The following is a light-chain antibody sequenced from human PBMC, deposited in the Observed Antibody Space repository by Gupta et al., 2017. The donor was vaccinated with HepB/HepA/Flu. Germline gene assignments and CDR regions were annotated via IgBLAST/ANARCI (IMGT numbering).Light chain of an antibody. Sequence: EIVLTQSPDFQSVTLKEKVTITCRASQSVGGTLHWYQQKPDQSPRLLIKYASQSSSGVPSRFSGSGSGTDFTLTINSLEAEDAGTYYCQQSSSLPWTFGQGTKVEIK. CDR1: QSVGGT. CDR3: QQSSSLPWT. J-gene: IGKJ1*01. CDR2: YAS. V-gene: IGKV6-21*02.